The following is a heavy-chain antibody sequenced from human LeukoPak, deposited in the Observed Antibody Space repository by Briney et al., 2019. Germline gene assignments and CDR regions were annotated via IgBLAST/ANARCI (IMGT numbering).Heavy chain of an antibody. D-gene: IGHD1-26*01. J-gene: IGHJ4*02. V-gene: IGHV3-15*01. CDR2: IKTKTDGGTT. CDR3: ITRPNPVGY. CDR1: GFTFSSAW. Sequence: GGSLRLSCAASGFTFSSAWMSWVRQAPGKGLEWVGRIKTKTDGGTTDYAAPVKGRFTISSDDSKDTLYLQMNSLTTEDTAVYYCITRPNPVGYWGQGTLVTVSS.